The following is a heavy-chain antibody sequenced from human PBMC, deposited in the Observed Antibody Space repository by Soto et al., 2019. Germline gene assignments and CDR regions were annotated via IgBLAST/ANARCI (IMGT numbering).Heavy chain of an antibody. D-gene: IGHD3-3*01. Sequence: QVQLVQSGAEVKKPGSSVKVSCKAAGGTFNSYLISWLRQAPGQGLEWMGGIIPITDTADYAQKFQGRVRRPADTSTSPAYMELTSLRSDDTGVYFCAIHGGVLGWGGGQGTLVTVSS. CDR1: GGTFNSYL. V-gene: IGHV1-69*06. J-gene: IGHJ4*02. CDR2: IIPITDTA. CDR3: AIHGGVLGWG.